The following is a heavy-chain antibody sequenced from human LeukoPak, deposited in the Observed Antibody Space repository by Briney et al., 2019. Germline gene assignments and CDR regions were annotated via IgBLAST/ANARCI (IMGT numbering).Heavy chain of an antibody. J-gene: IGHJ4*01. D-gene: IGHD6-6*01. CDR2: ISGSGVNT. CDR1: GFTFSSHT. CDR3: ARGRGLPVRPPNEGFLDY. Sequence: GGSLRLSCAASGFTFSSHTMSWVRQAPGKGLEWVSGISGSGVNTYYANSVKGRFTISRDKFMNTLYLQMNSLRAEDTAVYYCARGRGLPVRPPNEGFLDYWGXXTLVTVSS. V-gene: IGHV3-23*01.